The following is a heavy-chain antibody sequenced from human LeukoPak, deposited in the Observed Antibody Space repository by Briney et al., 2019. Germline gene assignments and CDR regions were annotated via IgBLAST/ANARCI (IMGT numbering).Heavy chain of an antibody. J-gene: IGHJ4*02. CDR3: AKGPALGGGFDY. CDR1: GFTFSSYA. Sequence: GRSLRLSCAASGFTFSSYAMSWVRQAPGKGLEWGSAISGSGGSTYYADSVKGRFTISRDNSKNTLYLQMNSLRAKDTAVYYCAKGPALGGGFDYWGQGTLVTVSS. CDR2: ISGSGGST. D-gene: IGHD3-16*01. V-gene: IGHV3-23*01.